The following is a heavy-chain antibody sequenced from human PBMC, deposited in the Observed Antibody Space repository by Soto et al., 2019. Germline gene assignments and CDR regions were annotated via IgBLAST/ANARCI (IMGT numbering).Heavy chain of an antibody. CDR3: ARTLYSYGTDY. D-gene: IGHD5-18*01. CDR1: GFTFSSYA. V-gene: IGHV3-23*01. J-gene: IGHJ4*02. CDR2: ISGSGGST. Sequence: GGSLRLSCGASGFTFSSYAMSWVRQAPGKGLEWVSAISGSGGSTYYADSVKGRFTISRDNSKNTLYLQMNSLRAEDTAVYYCARTLYSYGTDYWGQGTLVTVSS.